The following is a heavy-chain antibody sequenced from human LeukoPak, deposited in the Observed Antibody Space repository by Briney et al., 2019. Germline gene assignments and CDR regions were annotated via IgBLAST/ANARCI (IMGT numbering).Heavy chain of an antibody. V-gene: IGHV4-61*02. CDR1: GGSINIGSYY. CDR3: ARLYYDSSGYYYVSLLDY. CDR2: IYTSGST. J-gene: IGHJ4*02. Sequence: SETLSLTCTVSGGSINIGSYYWSWIRQSAGKGLEWFGRIYTSGSTNYNPSLKSRLTISVDTSKNQLSLELSSVTDADTAVYYCARLYYDSSGYYYVSLLDYWGQGTLVSVSS. D-gene: IGHD3-22*01.